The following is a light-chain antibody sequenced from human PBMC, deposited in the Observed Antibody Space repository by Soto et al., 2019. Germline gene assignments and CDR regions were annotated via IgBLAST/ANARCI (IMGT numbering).Light chain of an antibody. CDR2: DIN. Sequence: QSVLTQPASVSGSPGQSIPISCTGTSSDVGNYIFVSWYRQHPGKAPKLMIYDINNRPSGVSNRFSGSKSGNTASLTISGLQAEDEADYYCVSYTTSASYVFGTGTKVTVL. V-gene: IGLV2-14*01. J-gene: IGLJ1*01. CDR3: VSYTTSASYV. CDR1: SSDVGNYIF.